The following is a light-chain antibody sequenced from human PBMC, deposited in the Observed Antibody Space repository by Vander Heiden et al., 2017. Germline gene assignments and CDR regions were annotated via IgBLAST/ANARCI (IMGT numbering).Light chain of an antibody. J-gene: IGKJ4*01. CDR2: DAS. V-gene: IGKV3-11*01. CDR3: QQRSNWPRT. CDR1: QSVSSS. Sequence: DIVLTQSPATLSLSPGERATLSCRASQSVSSSLAWYQHKPGQAPRLLIYDASNRATGIPARFSGSGSGTDFTLTISSLEPEDFAIYFCQQRSNWPRTFGGGTKVEIK.